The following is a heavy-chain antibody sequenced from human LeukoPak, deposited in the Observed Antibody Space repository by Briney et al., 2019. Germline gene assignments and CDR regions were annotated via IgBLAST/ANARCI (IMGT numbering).Heavy chain of an antibody. CDR1: GGSISNYS. D-gene: IGHD1-26*01. J-gene: IGHJ2*01. CDR2: IYYSGGT. CDR3: ARDRPATENSYFDL. Sequence: PSETLSLTCTVSGGSISNYSWTWIRQPPGKGLEWIGHIYYSGGTNYNPSLNKSSLKSRVTMSVDTSKNQFSLRLSSVTAADTAVYYCARDRPATENSYFDLWGRGTLVTVSS. V-gene: IGHV4-59*01.